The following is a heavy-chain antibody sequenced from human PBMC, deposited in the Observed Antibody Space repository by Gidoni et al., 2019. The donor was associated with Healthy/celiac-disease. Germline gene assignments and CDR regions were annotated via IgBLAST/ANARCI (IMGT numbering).Heavy chain of an antibody. Sequence: EVQLLESGGGLVQPGGSLRLSCAASGFPFRSYAMSWVRQAPGKGLEWVSASSGSGGSTYYADSVKGRFTISRDNSKNTLYLQMNSLRAEDTAVYYCAKDLNLLSGQSTDYWGQGTLVTVSA. CDR1: GFPFRSYA. J-gene: IGHJ4*02. D-gene: IGHD1-26*01. CDR3: AKDLNLLSGQSTDY. CDR2: SSGSGGST. V-gene: IGHV3-23*01.